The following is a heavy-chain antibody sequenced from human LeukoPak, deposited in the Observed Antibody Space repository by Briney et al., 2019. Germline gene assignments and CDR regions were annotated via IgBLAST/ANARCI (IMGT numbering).Heavy chain of an antibody. CDR1: GFTFSDYR. Sequence: GESLRLSCAASGFTFSDYRMNWVRQAPGKGLEWVSSISGTSTNIYYADSVKGRFTISRDNAKNSVYLQMSSPRAEDTAVYYCARDDPSMIAALHYWGQGTLVTVSS. V-gene: IGHV3-21*01. CDR2: ISGTSTNI. D-gene: IGHD6-6*01. J-gene: IGHJ4*02. CDR3: ARDDPSMIAALHY.